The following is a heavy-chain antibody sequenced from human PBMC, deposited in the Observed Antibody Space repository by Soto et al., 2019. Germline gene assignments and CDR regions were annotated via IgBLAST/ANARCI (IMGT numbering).Heavy chain of an antibody. J-gene: IGHJ4*02. Sequence: PSETLSLTCAVSGGSISSYYWSWIRQPPGKGLEWIGYIYYSGSPNYNPSLKSRVTISVDTSKNQFSLKLSSVTAADTAVYYCARRYGYSFDYWGQGTLVTVSS. CDR2: IYYSGSP. CDR1: GGSISSYY. CDR3: ARRYGYSFDY. V-gene: IGHV4-59*08. D-gene: IGHD1-1*01.